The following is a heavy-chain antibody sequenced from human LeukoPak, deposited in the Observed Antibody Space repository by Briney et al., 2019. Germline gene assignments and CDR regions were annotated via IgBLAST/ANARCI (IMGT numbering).Heavy chain of an antibody. J-gene: IGHJ5*02. D-gene: IGHD3-10*01. CDR1: GYTFTGYY. CDR3: ARDANPPLWFGESLLNWFDP. Sequence: ASVKVSCKASGYTFTGYYMHWVRQAPGQGLEWMGWINPNSGGTNYAQKFQGRVTMTRDTSISTAYMELSRLRSDDTAVYYCARDANPPLWFGESLLNWFDPWGQGTLVTVSS. CDR2: INPNSGGT. V-gene: IGHV1-2*02.